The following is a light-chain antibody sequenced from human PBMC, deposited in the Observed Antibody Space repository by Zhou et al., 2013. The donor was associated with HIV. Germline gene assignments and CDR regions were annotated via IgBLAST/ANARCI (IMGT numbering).Light chain of an antibody. Sequence: DIQMTQSPSSLSASIGDRVTITCRASQTISRYLNWYQQKPGKAPKLLIYAASSLQSGVPSRFSGSGSGTEFTLTISSLQPEDFATYYCLQHNSTRTFGQGTKVEIK. CDR1: QTISRY. J-gene: IGKJ1*01. V-gene: IGKV1-17*01. CDR2: AAS. CDR3: LQHNSTRT.